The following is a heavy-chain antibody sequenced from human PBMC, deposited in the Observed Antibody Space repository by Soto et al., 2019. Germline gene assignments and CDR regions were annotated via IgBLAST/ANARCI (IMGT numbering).Heavy chain of an antibody. D-gene: IGHD3-9*01. CDR2: ISAYNGNT. CDR1: GYTFTSYG. V-gene: IGHV1-18*01. J-gene: IGHJ5*02. CDR3: ARLRYFDWLTNKYNWFDP. Sequence: ASVKVSCKASGYTFTSYGISWVRQAPGQGLEWMGWISAYNGNTNYAQKLQGRVTMTTDTSTSTAYMELRSLRSDDTAVYYCARLRYFDWLTNKYNWFDPWGQGTMVTV.